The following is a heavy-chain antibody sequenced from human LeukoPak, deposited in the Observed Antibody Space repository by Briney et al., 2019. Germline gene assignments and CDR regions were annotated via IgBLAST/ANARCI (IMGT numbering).Heavy chain of an antibody. CDR1: GFTFSSYA. CDR2: INYSGTT. J-gene: IGHJ4*02. Sequence: PGGSLRLSCAASGFTFSSYAMSWVRQPPGKGLEWIGSINYSGTTFYNPSLKSRLTISVDTSKNQFSLKVSSVTAADTAVYYCARDIPSGYHDYWGQGTLVTVSS. D-gene: IGHD3-3*01. CDR3: ARDIPSGYHDY. V-gene: IGHV4-39*07.